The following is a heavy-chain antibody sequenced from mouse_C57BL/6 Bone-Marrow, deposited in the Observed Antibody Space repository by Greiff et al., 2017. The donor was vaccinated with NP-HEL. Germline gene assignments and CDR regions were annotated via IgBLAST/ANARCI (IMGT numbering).Heavy chain of an antibody. CDR3: ARSNLLLRPAWFAY. CDR1: GYTFTDYY. V-gene: IGHV1-19*01. J-gene: IGHJ3*01. D-gene: IGHD1-1*01. CDR2: INPYNGGT. Sequence: EVQLQQSGPVLVKPGASVKMSCKASGYTFTDYYMNWVKQSHGKSLEWIGVINPYNGGTSYNQKFKDKATLTADKSSSTAYMQLSSLTYEDSAVYYCARSNLLLRPAWFAYWGQGTLVTVSA.